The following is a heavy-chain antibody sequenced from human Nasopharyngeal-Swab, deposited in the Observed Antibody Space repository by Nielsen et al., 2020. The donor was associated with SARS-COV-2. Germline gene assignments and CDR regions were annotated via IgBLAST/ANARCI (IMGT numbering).Heavy chain of an antibody. CDR2: ISSSSSTI. Sequence: GGSLRLSCAASGFTFSSYSMNWVRQAPGKGLEWVSYISSSSSTIYYADSVKGRFTISRDNAKNSLYLQMNSLRAEDTAVYYCARADRITMIVVAIDYWGLGTLVTVSS. CDR3: ARADRITMIVVAIDY. CDR1: GFTFSSYS. J-gene: IGHJ4*02. V-gene: IGHV3-48*01. D-gene: IGHD3-22*01.